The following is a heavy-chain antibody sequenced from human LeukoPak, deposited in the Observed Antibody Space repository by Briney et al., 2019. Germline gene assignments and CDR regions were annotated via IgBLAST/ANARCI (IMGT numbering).Heavy chain of an antibody. CDR1: GFTFSSYS. CDR3: ASPHSYVVFGY. Sequence: GGTLRLSCAASGFTFSSYSMNWVRQAPGKGLERVSSISSSSSYIYYADSVKGRFTISRDNAKNSLYLQMNSLRAEDTAVYYCASPHSYVVFGYWGQGTLVTVSS. V-gene: IGHV3-21*01. CDR2: ISSSSSYI. D-gene: IGHD2-21*01. J-gene: IGHJ4*02.